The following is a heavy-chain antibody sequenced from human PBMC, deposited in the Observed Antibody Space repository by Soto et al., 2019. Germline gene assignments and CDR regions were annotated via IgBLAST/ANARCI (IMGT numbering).Heavy chain of an antibody. J-gene: IGHJ4*02. Sequence: XGSLRLSCAASGFTFSSYAMSWVRQAPGKGLEWVSAISGSGGSTYYADSVKGRFTISRDNSKNTLYLQMNSLRAEDTAVYYCAKVTGYDILTGYWAFDYWGQGTLVTVSS. CDR1: GFTFSSYA. V-gene: IGHV3-23*01. CDR2: ISGSGGST. CDR3: AKVTGYDILTGYWAFDY. D-gene: IGHD3-9*01.